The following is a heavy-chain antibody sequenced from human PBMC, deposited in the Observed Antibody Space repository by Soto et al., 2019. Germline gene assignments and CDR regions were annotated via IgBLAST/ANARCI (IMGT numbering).Heavy chain of an antibody. D-gene: IGHD3-16*01. CDR3: NTYPGDYYYGMDV. CDR2: IKSKTDGGTT. V-gene: IGHV3-15*01. Sequence: GGALGLSCSASGVTFSNAWMSWVRQAPGKGLEWVGRIKSKTDGGTTGYAAPVKGRFTISRDDSKNTLYLQMNSLKTEDTAVYYCNTYPGDYYYGMDVWGQGTTVTVSS. J-gene: IGHJ6*02. CDR1: GVTFSNAW.